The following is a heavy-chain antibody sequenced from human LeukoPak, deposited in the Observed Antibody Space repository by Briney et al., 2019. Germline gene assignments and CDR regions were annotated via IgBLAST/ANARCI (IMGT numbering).Heavy chain of an antibody. CDR2: ISYSGNT. V-gene: IGHV4-39*01. Sequence: SETLSLTCTVPGGSIISSDYHWGWVRQPPGKGLEWIGTISYSGNTDYNPSLRSRVTISVDTSNNQSSLRLGSVTAADTAVYHCARHCCSGPAKRVFDIWGQGTMVTVSS. CDR3: ARHCCSGPAKRVFDI. D-gene: IGHD2-15*01. CDR1: GGSIISSDYH. J-gene: IGHJ3*02.